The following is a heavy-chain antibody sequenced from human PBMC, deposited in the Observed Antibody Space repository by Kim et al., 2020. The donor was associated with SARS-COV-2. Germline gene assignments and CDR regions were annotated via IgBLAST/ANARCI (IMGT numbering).Heavy chain of an antibody. D-gene: IGHD3-16*02. J-gene: IGHJ4*02. CDR3: ACASYSSANYYPSSFDY. Sequence: VKGRFTVSRDRAKNTVYLQMNNLSVEDTAIYYCACASYSSANYYPSSFDYWGQGTLVTVSS. V-gene: IGHV3-23*01.